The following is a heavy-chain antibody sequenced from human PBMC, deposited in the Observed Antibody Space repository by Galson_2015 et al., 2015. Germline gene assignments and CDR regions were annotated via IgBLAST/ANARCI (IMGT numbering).Heavy chain of an antibody. CDR2: ISYDGSNK. J-gene: IGHJ4*02. D-gene: IGHD6-19*01. Sequence: SLRLSCAASGFTFSSYAMHWVRQAPGKGLEWVAVISYDGSNKYYADSVKGRFTISRDNSKNTLYLQMNSLRAEDTAVYYCARAAVAAPFDYWGQGTLVTVSS. V-gene: IGHV3-30-3*01. CDR3: ARAAVAAPFDY. CDR1: GFTFSSYA.